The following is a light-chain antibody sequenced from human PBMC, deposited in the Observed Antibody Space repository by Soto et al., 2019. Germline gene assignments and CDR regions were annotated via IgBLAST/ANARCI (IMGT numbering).Light chain of an antibody. CDR2: GAS. CDR3: QQSFTIPYT. V-gene: IGKV1-39*01. J-gene: IGKJ2*01. Sequence: DIQMTQSPSSLSAAIGDKVTITCRASQSIKNYLNWYQQKPGAAPKLLIYGASNLESGVPSRFSGSGSGTEFTLSISSLHPEDFATYHCQQSFTIPYTFGQGTKVDIK. CDR1: QSIKNY.